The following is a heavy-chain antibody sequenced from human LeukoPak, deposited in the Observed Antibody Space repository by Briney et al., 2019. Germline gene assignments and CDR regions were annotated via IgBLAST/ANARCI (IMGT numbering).Heavy chain of an antibody. Sequence: GASVKVSCKASGYTFTGYYMHWVRQAPGQGLEWMGWINPNSGGTNYAQKFQGRVTMTRDTSISTAYMELSRLRSDDTAVYYCARVQNLRYYDILTGYLGVEYWGQGTLVTVYS. CDR1: GYTFTGYY. CDR3: ARVQNLRYYDILTGYLGVEY. J-gene: IGHJ4*02. CDR2: INPNSGGT. V-gene: IGHV1-2*02. D-gene: IGHD3-9*01.